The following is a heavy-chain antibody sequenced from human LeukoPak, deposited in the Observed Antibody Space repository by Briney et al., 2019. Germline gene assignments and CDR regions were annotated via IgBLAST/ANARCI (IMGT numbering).Heavy chain of an antibody. CDR3: ARSGDVNLGELSFVY. D-gene: IGHD3-16*02. Sequence: PSETLSLTCTVSGFSISSGYYWGWIRQPPGKGLEWIGNIYHSGSTYYNPSLKSRVTISVDTSKNQISLRLSSVTAADTAVYYCARSGDVNLGELSFVYWGQGTLVTVSS. V-gene: IGHV4-38-2*02. CDR2: IYHSGST. J-gene: IGHJ4*02. CDR1: GFSISSGYY.